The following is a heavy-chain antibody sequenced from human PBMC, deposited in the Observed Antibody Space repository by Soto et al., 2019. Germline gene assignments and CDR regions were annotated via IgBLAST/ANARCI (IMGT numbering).Heavy chain of an antibody. Sequence: EVQLVESGGGLVQPGGSLRLSCAASGFTFSSYWMHWVRQAPGKELVWVSRINSDGGSTSYADSVKGRFTISRDNAKNTLYLQMNSLRAEDTAVYYCVRTSLVVAAATREDYWGQGTLVTVSS. CDR3: VRTSLVVAAATREDY. CDR2: INSDGGST. D-gene: IGHD2-15*01. V-gene: IGHV3-74*01. J-gene: IGHJ4*02. CDR1: GFTFSSYW.